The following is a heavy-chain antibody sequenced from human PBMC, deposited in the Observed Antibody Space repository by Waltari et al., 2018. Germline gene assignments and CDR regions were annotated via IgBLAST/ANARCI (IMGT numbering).Heavy chain of an antibody. Sequence: QVQLVQSGAAVKKPGASVKVSCKASGFTFPSYDINWVRQATGQGLEWMGWMNTNSGNTGDAQKFQGRVTMTRNTSISTAYMELSSLRSEDTAVYYCARGVHYYYYYGMDVWGQGTTVTVSS. CDR3: ARGVHYYYYYGMDV. CDR1: GFTFPSYD. V-gene: IGHV1-8*01. D-gene: IGHD6-6*01. J-gene: IGHJ6*02. CDR2: MNTNSGNT.